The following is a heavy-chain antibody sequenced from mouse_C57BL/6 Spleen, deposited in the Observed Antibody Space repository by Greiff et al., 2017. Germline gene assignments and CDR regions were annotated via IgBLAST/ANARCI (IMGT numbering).Heavy chain of an antibody. CDR1: GYAFSSYW. Sequence: VQLQQSGAELVKPGASVKISCKASGYAFSSYWMNWVKQRPGKGLEWIGKIYPGDGDTNYNRKFKGKATLTTDKSSSTAYMQLSSLTSEDSAVYFCARGDYAWFAYWGQGTLVTVSA. D-gene: IGHD2-4*01. CDR3: ARGDYAWFAY. J-gene: IGHJ3*01. V-gene: IGHV1-80*01. CDR2: IYPGDGDT.